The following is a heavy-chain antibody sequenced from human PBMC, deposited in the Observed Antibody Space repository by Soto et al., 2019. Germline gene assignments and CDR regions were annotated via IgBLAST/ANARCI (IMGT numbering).Heavy chain of an antibody. J-gene: IGHJ6*04. Sequence: GGSLRRSCAASGFTFRSFGMHCVRQAPGKGLEWLALISYDGSDEYYADSVKGRFTVSRDNSKNTLYLQMNSLQVEDTAIYYCVKQLEYTPSDGMDGWGKGTKLTVSS. CDR3: VKQLEYTPSDGMDG. D-gene: IGHD1-1*01. CDR1: GFTFRSFG. V-gene: IGHV3-30*18. CDR2: ISYDGSDE.